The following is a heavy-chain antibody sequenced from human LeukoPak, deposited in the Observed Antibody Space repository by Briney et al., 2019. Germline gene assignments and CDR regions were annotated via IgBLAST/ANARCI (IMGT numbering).Heavy chain of an antibody. Sequence: GGSLRLSCAASGFSFSNYAMNWVRQAPGKGLEWVGFIKSKAYGGTTEYAASVKGRFMISRDDSKNIAYLQMNSLKTEDTAVYYCTRGRGGLNYYYYMDVWGKGTTVTVSS. CDR2: IKSKAYGGTT. V-gene: IGHV3-49*04. D-gene: IGHD4-23*01. CDR3: TRGRGGLNYYYYMDV. CDR1: GFSFSNYA. J-gene: IGHJ6*03.